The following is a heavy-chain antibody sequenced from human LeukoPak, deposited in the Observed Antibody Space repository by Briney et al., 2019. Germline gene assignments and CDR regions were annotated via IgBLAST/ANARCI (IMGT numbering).Heavy chain of an antibody. Sequence: SETLSLTCTVSGGSISSSSYYWGWIRQPPGKGLEWIGSIYHSGSTYYNPSLKSRVTISVDTSKNQFSLKLSSVTAADTAVYYCARALSPFTVGYTYYYYYGMDVWGQGTTVTVSS. D-gene: IGHD2-15*01. CDR3: ARALSPFTVGYTYYYYYGMDV. J-gene: IGHJ6*02. CDR1: GGSISSSSYY. CDR2: IYHSGST. V-gene: IGHV4-39*01.